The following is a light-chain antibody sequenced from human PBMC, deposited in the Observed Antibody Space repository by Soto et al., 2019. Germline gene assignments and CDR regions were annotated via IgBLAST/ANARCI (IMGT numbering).Light chain of an antibody. J-gene: IGKJ3*01. CDR1: QSVGSNY. CDR2: DAS. Sequence: EIVLTQSPGTLSLSPGDRATLSCRASQSVGSNYLAWYQQKPGQAPRLLIYDASSRATGIPDRFSGSGSGPDFTLTISRLEPEDFAVYYCQQYTSSPFTFGPGTKVDIK. V-gene: IGKV3-20*01. CDR3: QQYTSSPFT.